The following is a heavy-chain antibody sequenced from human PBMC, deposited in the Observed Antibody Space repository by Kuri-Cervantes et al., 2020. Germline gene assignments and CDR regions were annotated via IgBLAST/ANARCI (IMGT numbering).Heavy chain of an antibody. CDR1: GGSFSGYY. V-gene: IGHV4-34*01. CDR3: ARGSQERAY. D-gene: IGHD1-1*01. CDR2: INHSGST. Sequence: SETLSLTCAVYGGSFSGYYWSWIRQPPGKGLEWIGEINHSGSTNYNPSLKSRVTISVDTSKNQFSLKVSSVTAADTAVYYCARGSQERAYWGQGTLVTVSS. J-gene: IGHJ4*02.